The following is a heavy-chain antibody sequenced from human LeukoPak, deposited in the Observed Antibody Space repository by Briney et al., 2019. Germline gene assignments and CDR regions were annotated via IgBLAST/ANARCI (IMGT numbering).Heavy chain of an antibody. D-gene: IGHD2-15*01. J-gene: IGHJ4*02. V-gene: IGHV4-59*01. CDR2: IYYSGST. CDR1: GGSISSYY. Sequence: SETLSLTCTVSGGSISSYYWSWVRQPPGKGLEWIGYIYYSGSTNYNPSLKSRVTISVDTSKNQFSLKLSSVPAADTAVYYCAGVVVAAYHREYYFDYWGQGTLVTVSS. CDR3: AGVVVAAYHREYYFDY.